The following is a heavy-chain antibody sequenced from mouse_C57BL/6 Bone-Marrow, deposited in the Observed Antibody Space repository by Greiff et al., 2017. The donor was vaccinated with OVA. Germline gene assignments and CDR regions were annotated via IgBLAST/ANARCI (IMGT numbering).Heavy chain of an antibody. V-gene: IGHV5-4*01. D-gene: IGHD1-1*01. CDR2: ISDGGSYT. CDR1: GFTFSSYA. J-gene: IGHJ4*01. CDR3: AREDYYGSSSYYYAMDY. Sequence: EVQLVESGGGLVKPGGSLKLSCAASGFTFSSYAMSWVRQTPEKRLEWVATISDGGSYTYYPDNVKGRFTISSDNAKNNLYLQISQLKSEDTAMYYCAREDYYGSSSYYYAMDYWGQGTSVTVSS.